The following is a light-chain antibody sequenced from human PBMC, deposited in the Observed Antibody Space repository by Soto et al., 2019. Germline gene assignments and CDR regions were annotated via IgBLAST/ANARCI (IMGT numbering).Light chain of an antibody. J-gene: IGKJ1*01. Sequence: EIVLTQSPGTLSLSPGERATLSCRASQSVSSSYFAWYQQKPGQAPRLLMYGASSRATGIPDRFSGSGSGTDFTLTISRLEREDFAVYFCHQYGSSQWTFGQGTKVEI. CDR3: HQYGSSQWT. CDR1: QSVSSSY. V-gene: IGKV3-20*01. CDR2: GAS.